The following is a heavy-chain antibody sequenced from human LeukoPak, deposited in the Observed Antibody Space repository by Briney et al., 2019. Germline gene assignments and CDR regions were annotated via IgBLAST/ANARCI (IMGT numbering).Heavy chain of an antibody. CDR1: GFTFSTYA. CDR2: ISHDTYKT. CDR3: ARALSSAWPFFDY. Sequence: GGSLRLSCAASGFTFSTYAIHWVRQAPGKTLEWVAVISHDTYKTYYADSVKGRFTISRDNAKNTVYLQMSGLRAEDTAVYYCARALSSAWPFFDYWGQGTLVTVSS. V-gene: IGHV3-33*01. D-gene: IGHD6-19*01. J-gene: IGHJ4*02.